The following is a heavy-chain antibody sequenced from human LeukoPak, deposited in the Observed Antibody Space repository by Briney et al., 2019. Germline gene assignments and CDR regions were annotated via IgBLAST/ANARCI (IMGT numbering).Heavy chain of an antibody. Sequence: SETLSLTCTVSVESMSGFYWNWIRQPPGKGLEWIGYMHYTGSTNYNPSLKSRVTISIDTSKNQFSLKLSSVTASDTAVYYCARHQWVPAFDIWGRGTMVTVSS. CDR1: VESMSGFY. J-gene: IGHJ3*02. V-gene: IGHV4-59*08. CDR3: ARHQWVPAFDI. CDR2: MHYTGST. D-gene: IGHD1-26*01.